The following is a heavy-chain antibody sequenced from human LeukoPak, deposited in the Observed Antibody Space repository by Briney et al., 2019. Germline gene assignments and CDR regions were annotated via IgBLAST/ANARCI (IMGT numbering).Heavy chain of an antibody. CDR3: ARLNSGSYALDF. D-gene: IGHD1-26*01. Sequence: GGSLRLSCTASGFTFGDYAMSWFRQAPGKGLEWVGFIRRKVYGATTEYAASVKGRFTISRDDSRNSLYLQMNSLKTEDTAVYYCARLNSGSYALDFWGQGTLVTVSS. CDR2: IRRKVYGATT. V-gene: IGHV3-49*03. CDR1: GFTFGDYA. J-gene: IGHJ4*02.